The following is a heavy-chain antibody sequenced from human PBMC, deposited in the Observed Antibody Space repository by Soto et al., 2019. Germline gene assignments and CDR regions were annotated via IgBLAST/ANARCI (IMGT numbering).Heavy chain of an antibody. J-gene: IGHJ4*02. CDR1: GFTFSSYG. D-gene: IGHD3-16*02. CDR3: AKDRGSLIPYIMITFGGVIATPHAN. Sequence: QVQLVESGGGVVQPGRSLRLSCAASGFTFSSYGMHWVRQAPGKGLEWVAVISYDGSNKYYADSVKGRFTISRDNSKNTLYLQMNSLRAEDTAVYYCAKDRGSLIPYIMITFGGVIATPHANWGQGTLVTVSS. CDR2: ISYDGSNK. V-gene: IGHV3-30*18.